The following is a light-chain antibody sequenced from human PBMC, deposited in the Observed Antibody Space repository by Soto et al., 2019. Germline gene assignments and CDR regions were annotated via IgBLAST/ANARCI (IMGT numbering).Light chain of an antibody. CDR1: QSVSSSY. Sequence: IVLTQSPGTLSLSPGARATLSCRASQSVSSSYLAWYQQKPGQAPRLLIYGASSRATGIPDRFSGSGSGTDFTLTISRLEPEDVVVYDCQQYGSSPFTFGGGTKVEIK. CDR3: QQYGSSPFT. V-gene: IGKV3-20*01. CDR2: GAS. J-gene: IGKJ4*01.